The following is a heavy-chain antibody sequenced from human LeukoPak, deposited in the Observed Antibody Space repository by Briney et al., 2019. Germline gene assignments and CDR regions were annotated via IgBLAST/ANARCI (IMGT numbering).Heavy chain of an antibody. CDR3: ARVYSNHFDY. Sequence: SETLSLTCTVSGGSISRSSYYWGWIRQPPGKGLEWIGSIYYSGSTYYNPSLKSRVTISVDTSKNQFSLKLSSVTAADTAVYYCARVYSNHFDYWGQGTLVTVSS. CDR1: GGSISRSSYY. D-gene: IGHD6-13*01. CDR2: IYYSGST. J-gene: IGHJ4*02. V-gene: IGHV4-39*01.